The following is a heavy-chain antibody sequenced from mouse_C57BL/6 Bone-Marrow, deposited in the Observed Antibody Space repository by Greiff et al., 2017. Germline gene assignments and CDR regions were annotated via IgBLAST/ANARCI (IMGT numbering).Heavy chain of an antibody. V-gene: IGHV1-69*01. CDR2: IDPSDSYT. CDR1: GYTFTSYW. J-gene: IGHJ3*01. CDR3: AREAHYYGSSYAFAD. D-gene: IGHD1-1*01. Sequence: VQLQQPGAELVMPGASVKLSCKASGYTFTSYWMHWVKQRPGQGLEWIGEIDPSDSYTNYNQKFKGKSTLTVDKSSSTAYMQLSSLTSEDSAVYYCAREAHYYGSSYAFADWGQGTLVTVSA.